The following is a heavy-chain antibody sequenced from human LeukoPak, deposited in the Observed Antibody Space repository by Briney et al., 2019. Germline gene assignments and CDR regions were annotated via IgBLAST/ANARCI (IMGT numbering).Heavy chain of an antibody. J-gene: IGHJ4*02. Sequence: GGSLRLSCAASGLTFNNYAMSWVRQAPGKGLEWVSAISGSGGSTYYADSVKGRFTISRDNSKNTLYLQMNSLRAEDTAVYYCAKAHAHYDILTGYLYYFDYWGQGTLVTVSS. CDR1: GLTFNNYA. CDR2: ISGSGGST. D-gene: IGHD3-9*01. CDR3: AKAHAHYDILTGYLYYFDY. V-gene: IGHV3-23*01.